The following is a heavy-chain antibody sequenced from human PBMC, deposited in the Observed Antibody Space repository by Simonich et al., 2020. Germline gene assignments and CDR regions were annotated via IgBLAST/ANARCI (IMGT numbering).Heavy chain of an antibody. J-gene: IGHJ4*02. CDR2: INHSDNT. CDR3: ARRYYSTSFDY. Sequence: QVQLQQWGAGLLKPSETLSLTCAVYGGSFSGYYWSWIRQPPGKGLEWIGEINHSDNTNYNPALKRRVTISVDTSKNQFSLKLSSVTAADTAVYYCARRYYSTSFDYWGQGTLVTVSS. CDR1: GGSFSGYY. D-gene: IGHD6-6*01. V-gene: IGHV4-34*01.